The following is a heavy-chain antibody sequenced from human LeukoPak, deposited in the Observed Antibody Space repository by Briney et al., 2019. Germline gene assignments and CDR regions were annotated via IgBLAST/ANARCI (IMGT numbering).Heavy chain of an antibody. J-gene: IGHJ6*02. D-gene: IGHD3-3*01. CDR2: ISDSDGST. CDR1: GFTFSTYA. V-gene: IGHV3-23*01. Sequence: GGSLRLSCAASGFTFSTYAMSWVRQAPGKGLEWVSTISDSDGSTYYADSVKGRFTISRDNSKNTLYLQMNSLRAEDTAVYYCARDRLYYDFWSGYYRPLYGMDVWGQGTTVTVSS. CDR3: ARDRLYYDFWSGYYRPLYGMDV.